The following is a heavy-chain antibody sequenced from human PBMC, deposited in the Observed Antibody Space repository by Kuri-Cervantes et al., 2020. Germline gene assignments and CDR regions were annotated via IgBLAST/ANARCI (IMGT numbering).Heavy chain of an antibody. CDR1: GYTFTSSG. J-gene: IGHJ6*02. CDR3: ASSRGATQYYYYYYGMDV. V-gene: IGHV1-18*01. Sequence: ASVKVSCKASGYTFTSSGISWVRQAPGQGLEWMGWISAYNGNTNYAQKLQGRVTMTTDTSTSTAYMELRSLRSDDTAVYYCASSRGATQYYYYYYGMDVWGQGTTVTVSS. CDR2: ISAYNGNT. D-gene: IGHD1-26*01.